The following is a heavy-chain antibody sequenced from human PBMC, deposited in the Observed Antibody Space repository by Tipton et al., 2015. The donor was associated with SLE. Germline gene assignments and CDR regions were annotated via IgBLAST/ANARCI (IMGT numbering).Heavy chain of an antibody. V-gene: IGHV3-7*01. CDR3: AREAYSGSSFDY. CDR2: IKQDGSEK. Sequence: SLRLSCAASGFTFSSYWMSWVRQAPGKGLEWVANIKQDGSEKYYVDSVKGRFTISRDNAKNSLYRQMNSLRAEDTAVYYCAREAYSGSSFDYWGQGTLVTVSS. CDR1: GFTFSSYW. D-gene: IGHD1-26*01. J-gene: IGHJ4*02.